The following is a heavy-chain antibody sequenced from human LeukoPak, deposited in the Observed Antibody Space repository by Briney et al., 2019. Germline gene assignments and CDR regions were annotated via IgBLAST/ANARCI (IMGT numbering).Heavy chain of an antibody. CDR3: ARPSRYYYDSSGYLLYY. CDR1: GYTFTIYG. D-gene: IGHD3-22*01. J-gene: IGHJ4*02. V-gene: IGHV1-18*01. CDR2: ISAYNGNT. Sequence: ASVKVSCKASGYTFTIYGISWVRQAPGQGLEWMGWISAYNGNTNYAQKLQGRVTMTTDTSTSTAYMELRSLRSDDTAVYYCARPSRYYYDSSGYLLYYWGQGTLVTVSS.